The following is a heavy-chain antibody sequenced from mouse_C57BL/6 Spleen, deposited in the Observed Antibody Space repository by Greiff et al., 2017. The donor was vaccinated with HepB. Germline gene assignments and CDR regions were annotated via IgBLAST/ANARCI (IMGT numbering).Heavy chain of an antibody. J-gene: IGHJ2*01. CDR2: INPSTGGT. V-gene: IGHV1-42*01. CDR1: GYSFTGYY. CDR3: ARPIFDY. Sequence: EVQLQHSGPELVKPGASVKISCKASGYSFTGYYMNWVKQSPEKSLEWIGEINPSTGGTTYNQKFKAKATLTVDKSSSTAYMQLKSLTSEDSAVYYCARPIFDYWGQGTTLTVSS.